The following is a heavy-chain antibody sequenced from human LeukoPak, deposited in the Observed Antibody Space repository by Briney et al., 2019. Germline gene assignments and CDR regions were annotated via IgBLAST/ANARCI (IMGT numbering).Heavy chain of an antibody. CDR2: ISYTGST. V-gene: IGHV4-31*03. D-gene: IGHD6-13*01. J-gene: IGHJ4*02. Sequence: SETLSLTCTVSGGSISSGDYYWSWIRQHPGKGLEWIGYISYTGSTYYNPSLKSRVTISADTSENQFSLKLSSVTAVDTAVYYCARDRSRYSSTWGFDYWGQGTLVTVSS. CDR1: GGSISSGDYY. CDR3: ARDRSRYSSTWGFDY.